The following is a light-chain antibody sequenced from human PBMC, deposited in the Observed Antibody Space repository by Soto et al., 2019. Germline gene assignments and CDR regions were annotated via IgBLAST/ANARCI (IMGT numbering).Light chain of an antibody. CDR2: GAY. Sequence: EIVLTQSPATRSVSPGDRSTVSGRASQSVSSNLAWYQQTPGKTPRLLIYGAYTRATGVPPRFSGSRSGTEFTLTIRSLQSEDFAVYYCQQYYNWPPYTFGQRTKVDI. V-gene: IGKV3-15*01. CDR3: QQYYNWPPYT. CDR1: QSVSSN. J-gene: IGKJ2*01.